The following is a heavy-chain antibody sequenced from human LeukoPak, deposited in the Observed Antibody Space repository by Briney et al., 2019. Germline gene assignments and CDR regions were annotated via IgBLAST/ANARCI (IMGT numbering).Heavy chain of an antibody. J-gene: IGHJ6*03. D-gene: IGHD3-10*01. CDR3: ARAPTENYYGSGSYFVGYYYYYMDV. V-gene: IGHV1-18*01. Sequence: ASVKVSCKTSGYTLTNYGISWVRQAPGQGLEWMGWSCPYNGNTNSAQKLQGRVTTTTDTSPSTAYMEVRSLRADDTAVYYCARAPTENYYGSGSYFVGYYYYYMDVWGKGTTVTVSS. CDR1: GYTLTNYG. CDR2: SCPYNGNT.